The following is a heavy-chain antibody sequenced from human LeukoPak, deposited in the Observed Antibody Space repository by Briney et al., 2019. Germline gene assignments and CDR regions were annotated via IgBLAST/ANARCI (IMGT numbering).Heavy chain of an antibody. CDR3: ARDNRADDILTGYADY. CDR1: GYTFTSYY. D-gene: IGHD3-9*01. CDR2: INPSGGST. Sequence: ASVKVSCKASGYTFTSYYMHWVRQAPGQGLEWMGIINPSGGSTSYAQKFQGRVTMTRDTSTSTVYMELSSLRSEDTAVYYCARDNRADDILTGYADYWGQGTLVTVSS. J-gene: IGHJ4*02. V-gene: IGHV1-46*01.